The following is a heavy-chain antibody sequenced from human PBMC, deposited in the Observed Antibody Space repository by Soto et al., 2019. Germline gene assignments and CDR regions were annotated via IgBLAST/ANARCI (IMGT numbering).Heavy chain of an antibody. Sequence: SETLSLTCTVSGVSISSGGYYWSWIRQHPGKGLEWIGYIYYSGSTYYNPSLKSRVTISVDTSKNQFSLKLSSVTAADTAVYYCARGGVSSWYSNWFDPWGQGTLVTVSS. CDR1: GVSISSGGYY. CDR2: IYYSGST. J-gene: IGHJ5*02. CDR3: ARGGVSSWYSNWFDP. D-gene: IGHD6-13*01. V-gene: IGHV4-31*03.